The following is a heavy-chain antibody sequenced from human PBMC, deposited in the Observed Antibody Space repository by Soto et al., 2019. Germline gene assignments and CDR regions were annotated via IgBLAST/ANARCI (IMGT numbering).Heavy chain of an antibody. CDR2: IIPIFGTA. Sequence: SVKVSCKASGGTFSSYAISWVRQAPGQGLEWMGGIIPIFGTANYAQKFQGRVTITADESTSTAYMELSSLRSEDTAVYYCAMTHVDTAMGPFDYWGQGTLVTSPQ. V-gene: IGHV1-69*13. J-gene: IGHJ4*02. CDR3: AMTHVDTAMGPFDY. D-gene: IGHD5-18*01. CDR1: GGTFSSYA.